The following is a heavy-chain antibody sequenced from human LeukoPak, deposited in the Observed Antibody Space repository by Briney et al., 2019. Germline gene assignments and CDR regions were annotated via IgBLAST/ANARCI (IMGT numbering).Heavy chain of an antibody. CDR1: GYTFTGYY. Sequence: ASVKVSCKASGYTFTGYYMHWVRQAPGQGLEWMGWISTYNGNTNYAQKLQGRVTMTTDTSTSTAYMELSSLRSEDTAVYYCAIDYGSGSYYNYNYYYYYMDVWGKGTTVTVSS. J-gene: IGHJ6*03. D-gene: IGHD3-10*01. CDR3: AIDYGSGSYYNYNYYYYYMDV. V-gene: IGHV1-18*04. CDR2: ISTYNGNT.